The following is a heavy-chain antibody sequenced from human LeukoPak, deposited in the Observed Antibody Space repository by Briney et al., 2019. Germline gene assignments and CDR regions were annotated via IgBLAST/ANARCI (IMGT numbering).Heavy chain of an antibody. J-gene: IGHJ4*02. Sequence: GASVKVSCRASEYTFTGYYIHWVRQAPGQGLEWMGRINPNNGDTNYAQKFQDRVTMTRDTSITTAYMELSSLTSDDTAVYYCARGENNYIWGIHRHTPLFEYWGQGTLVTVSS. CDR1: EYTFTGYY. V-gene: IGHV1-2*06. CDR2: INPNNGDT. D-gene: IGHD3-16*02. CDR3: ARGENNYIWGIHRHTPLFEY.